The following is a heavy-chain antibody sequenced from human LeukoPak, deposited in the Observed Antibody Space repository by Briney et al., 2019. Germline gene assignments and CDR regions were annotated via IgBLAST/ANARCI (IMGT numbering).Heavy chain of an antibody. J-gene: IGHJ4*02. D-gene: IGHD2-15*01. CDR3: ARAARDCSGGSCPYYFDY. V-gene: IGHV3-21*01. CDR2: IRSSSSYI. CDR1: GFTFSSYE. Sequence: GGSLRLSCAASGFTFSSYEMNWVRQAPGRGLEWVSSIRSSSSYIYYADSVKGRFTISRDNAKNSLYLQMNSLRAEDTAVYYCARAARDCSGGSCPYYFDYWGQGTLVTVSS.